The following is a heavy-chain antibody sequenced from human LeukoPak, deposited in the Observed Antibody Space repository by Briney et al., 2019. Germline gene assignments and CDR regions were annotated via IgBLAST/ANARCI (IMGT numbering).Heavy chain of an antibody. CDR2: FDPEDGET. CDR1: GYTLTELS. J-gene: IGHJ4*02. Sequence: ASVKVSCKVSGYTLTELSMHWVRQAPGKGLEWMGGFDPEDGETVYAQKFQGRVTMTEDTSTDTVYMELSSLRSEDTAVYYRATEANSYYYYWGQGTLVTVSS. CDR3: ATEANSYYYY. D-gene: IGHD3-22*01. V-gene: IGHV1-24*01.